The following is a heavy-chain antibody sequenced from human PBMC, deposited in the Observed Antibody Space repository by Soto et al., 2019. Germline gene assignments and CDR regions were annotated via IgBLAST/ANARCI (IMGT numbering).Heavy chain of an antibody. CDR3: ATGTGWNASSATFDY. Sequence: SETLSLTRSVYGGSFSGYYWSWIRQPPGKGLEWIGEINHGGSTNYILSLKSRVTISVDTSKNQFSLKLRSVTAADTAIYYRATGTGWNASSATFDYWGQGNLVTVSS. D-gene: IGHD1-1*01. CDR1: GGSFSGYY. J-gene: IGHJ4*02. V-gene: IGHV4-34*01. CDR2: INHGGST.